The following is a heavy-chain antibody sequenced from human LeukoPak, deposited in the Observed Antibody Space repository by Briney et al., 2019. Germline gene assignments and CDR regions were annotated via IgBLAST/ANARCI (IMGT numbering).Heavy chain of an antibody. CDR3: ARRLPYFVVVPTAMGGYLDY. CDR1: GGSISSSNW. J-gene: IGHJ4*02. D-gene: IGHD2-2*01. V-gene: IGHV4-4*02. CDR2: INRRGRT. Sequence: SETLSLTCAVSGGSISSSNWWSWVRQPPGKGLEWIGEINRRGRTNYNPSLKSRVTISVDTSKNQFSLKLSSVTAADTAVYYCARRLPYFVVVPTAMGGYLDYWGQGTLVTVSS.